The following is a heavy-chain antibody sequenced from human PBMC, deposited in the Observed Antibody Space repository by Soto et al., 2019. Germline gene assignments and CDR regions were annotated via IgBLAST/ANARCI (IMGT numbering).Heavy chain of an antibody. Sequence: QVQLQESGPGLVKPSGTLSLTCAVSGDSINSSNWWSWVRQPLGKGLEWIGEIYHSGTINYNPSLKSRISISLDKSKNQFSLKLNSVTAADTAVYFCASSKRPTVLVDYWGQGALVTVSS. J-gene: IGHJ4*02. D-gene: IGHD2-8*02. V-gene: IGHV4-4*02. CDR3: ASSKRPTVLVDY. CDR1: GDSINSSNW. CDR2: IYHSGTI.